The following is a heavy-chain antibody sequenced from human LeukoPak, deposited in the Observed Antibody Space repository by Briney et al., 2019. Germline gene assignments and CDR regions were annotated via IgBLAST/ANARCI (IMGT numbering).Heavy chain of an antibody. D-gene: IGHD3-10*01. Sequence: PGGSLRLSCAASGYTFSSYGMHWVRQAPGKGLEWVAVISYDGSNKYYAASVKGRFTISRDNSKNTLYLQMNSLRAEDTAVYYCAKDLITMVRGSRYYYYGMDVWGQGTTVTVSS. CDR2: ISYDGSNK. CDR3: AKDLITMVRGSRYYYYGMDV. J-gene: IGHJ6*02. V-gene: IGHV3-30*18. CDR1: GYTFSSYG.